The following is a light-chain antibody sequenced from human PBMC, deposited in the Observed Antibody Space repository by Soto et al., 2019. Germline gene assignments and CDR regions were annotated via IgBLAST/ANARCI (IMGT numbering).Light chain of an antibody. CDR3: QQYYSTPHT. CDR1: QSVLYSSNNKNY. J-gene: IGKJ3*01. V-gene: IGKV4-1*01. Sequence: DTVMTQSPDSLAVTLGERATINCKSSQSVLYSSNNKNYLAWYQQKPGQPPKLLIYWASTRESGVPDRFSGSGSGTDFTLTINSLQAEDVAVYYCQQYYSTPHTFGPGTRVDIK. CDR2: WAS.